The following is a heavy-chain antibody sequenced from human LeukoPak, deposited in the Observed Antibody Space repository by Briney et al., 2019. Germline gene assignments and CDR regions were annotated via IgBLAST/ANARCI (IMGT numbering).Heavy chain of an antibody. CDR2: INHSGST. Sequence: PSETLSLTCAVYGGSFSGYYWSWIRQPPGKGLEWIGEINHSGSTNYNPSLKSRVTISVDTSKNQFSLKLSSATAADTAVYYCATDILTGYYDYWGQGTLVTVSS. CDR3: ATDILTGYYDY. J-gene: IGHJ4*02. V-gene: IGHV4-34*01. D-gene: IGHD3-9*01. CDR1: GGSFSGYY.